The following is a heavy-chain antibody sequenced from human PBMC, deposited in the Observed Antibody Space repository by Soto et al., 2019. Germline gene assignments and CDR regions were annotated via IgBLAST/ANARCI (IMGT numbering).Heavy chain of an antibody. D-gene: IGHD4-17*01. CDR1: GGSISSYY. V-gene: IGHV4-59*08. CDR3: ARLIVYGEKHEKDY. Sequence: SETLSLTCTVSGGSISSYYWSWIRQPPGKGLEWIGYIYYSGSTNYNPSLKSRVTISVDTSKNQFSLKLSSVTAADTAVYYCARLIVYGEKHEKDYWGQGTLVTVSS. J-gene: IGHJ4*02. CDR2: IYYSGST.